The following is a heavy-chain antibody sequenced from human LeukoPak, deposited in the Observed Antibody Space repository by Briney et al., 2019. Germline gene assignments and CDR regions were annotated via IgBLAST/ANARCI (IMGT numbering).Heavy chain of an antibody. J-gene: IGHJ4*02. D-gene: IGHD6-19*01. CDR2: IYYSGST. Sequence: SETLSLTCTVSGGSISSSYWSWIRQPPGKGLEWIGYIYYSGSTNYNPSLKSRVTISVDTSKNQFSPKLSSVTAADTAVYYCASIAVAGTGYWGQGTLVTVSS. CDR3: ASIAVAGTGY. CDR1: GGSISSSY. V-gene: IGHV4-59*01.